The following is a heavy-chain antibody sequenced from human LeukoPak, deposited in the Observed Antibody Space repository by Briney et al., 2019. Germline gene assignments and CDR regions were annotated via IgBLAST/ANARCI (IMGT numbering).Heavy chain of an antibody. CDR2: IIPIFGTA. D-gene: IGHD2-2*01. Sequence: SVKVSCKASGGTFSSYAISWVRQAPGQGLEWMGGIIPIFGTANYAQKFQGRVTITTDESTSTAYMELSSLRSEDTAVYYCARGGQRNIVVVPAAIHPLDVWGKGTTVTVSS. V-gene: IGHV1-69*05. CDR1: GGTFSSYA. J-gene: IGHJ6*04. CDR3: ARGGQRNIVVVPAAIHPLDV.